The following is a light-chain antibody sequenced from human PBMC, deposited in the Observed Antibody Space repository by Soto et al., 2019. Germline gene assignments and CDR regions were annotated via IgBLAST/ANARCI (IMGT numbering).Light chain of an antibody. Sequence: QSVLTQPPSASGSPGQSVTISCTGTSSDVGGYNYVSWYQQHPGKAAKVMIYEVSRRPSGVPDRFSGSKSGNTASLTVSGLQAEDEADYYCSSYAGSNNLVFGGGTKLTVL. CDR2: EVS. J-gene: IGLJ2*01. CDR3: SSYAGSNNLV. V-gene: IGLV2-8*01. CDR1: SSDVGGYNY.